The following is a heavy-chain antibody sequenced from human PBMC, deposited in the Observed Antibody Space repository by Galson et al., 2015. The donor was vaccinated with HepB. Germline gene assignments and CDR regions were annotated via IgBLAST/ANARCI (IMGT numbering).Heavy chain of an antibody. D-gene: IGHD1-1*01. Sequence: SLRLSCAASGFTVSSNYMSWVRQAPGKGLEWISVIYSGGSTYYADSVKGRSTISRDNSKNTLYLQMNSLRAEDTAVYYCARDDNLIGYGMDVWGQGTTVTVSS. V-gene: IGHV3-53*01. CDR1: GFTVSSNY. CDR2: IYSGGST. J-gene: IGHJ6*02. CDR3: ARDDNLIGYGMDV.